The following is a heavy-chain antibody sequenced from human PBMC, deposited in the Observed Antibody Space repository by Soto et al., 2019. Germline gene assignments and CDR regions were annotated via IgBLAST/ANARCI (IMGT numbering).Heavy chain of an antibody. D-gene: IGHD2-21*02. Sequence: QVHLVQSGGGVVQPGRSLRLSRAASGFSFNNFGMHWVRQAPGKGLEWVAVISYDGSNKYYADSVRGRFTISRDDSKDTLYLQMNSLRAEDTAVYYCAKDGSYCGGDCYPIFNFDSWGQGTLVTVSS. CDR2: ISYDGSNK. CDR1: GFSFNNFG. J-gene: IGHJ4*02. CDR3: AKDGSYCGGDCYPIFNFDS. V-gene: IGHV3-30*18.